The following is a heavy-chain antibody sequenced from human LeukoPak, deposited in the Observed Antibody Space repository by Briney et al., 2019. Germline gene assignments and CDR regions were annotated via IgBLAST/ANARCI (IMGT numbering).Heavy chain of an antibody. Sequence: SETLSLTCTVSGGSISSYYWSWIRQPPGKGQEWIGYIYYSGSTNYNPSLNSRVTISVDTSKNQFSLKLSSVTAADTAVYYCARGGRFPCDYWGQGTLVTVSS. CDR1: GGSISSYY. CDR2: IYYSGST. D-gene: IGHD2-21*01. J-gene: IGHJ4*02. V-gene: IGHV4-59*01. CDR3: ARGGRFPCDY.